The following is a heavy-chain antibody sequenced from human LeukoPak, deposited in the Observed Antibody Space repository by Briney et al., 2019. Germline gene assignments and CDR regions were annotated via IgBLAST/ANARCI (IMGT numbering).Heavy chain of an antibody. D-gene: IGHD2-15*01. V-gene: IGHV4-59*01. CDR1: GGSITSYY. J-gene: IGHJ4*02. CDR2: VYYSGST. Sequence: PSETLSLTCTVSGGSITSYYWSWLRQTPGKGLEWIGYVYYSGSTSYNPSLKSRVTISVDMSKNLYSLRLNSVTAADTALYYCARAGYSSGFYYFDYWGQGTLVTVSA. CDR3: ARAGYSSGFYYFDY.